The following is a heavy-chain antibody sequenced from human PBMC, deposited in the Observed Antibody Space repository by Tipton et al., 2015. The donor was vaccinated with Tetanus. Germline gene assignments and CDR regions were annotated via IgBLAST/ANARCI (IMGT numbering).Heavy chain of an antibody. Sequence: LRLSCTVSGGSIRSGGYYWSWIRQHPVKGLEWIGYIYYTGNTYYNPSLKSRLTISVDTSKNQFSLKLNSVTAAVTAVYYCARRSVSARFGDWGQGAKVPASS. V-gene: IGHV4-31*02. D-gene: IGHD6-6*01. J-gene: IGHJ4*02. CDR1: GGSIRSGGYY. CDR2: IYYTGNT. CDR3: ARRSVSARFGD.